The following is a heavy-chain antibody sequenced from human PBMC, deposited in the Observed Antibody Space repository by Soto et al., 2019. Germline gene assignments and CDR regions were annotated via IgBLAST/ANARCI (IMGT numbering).Heavy chain of an antibody. CDR1: GDSVSSNSVV. J-gene: IGHJ4*02. Sequence: QVQLQESGPGLVKPSQTLSLTCAISGDSVSSNSVVWSWIRQSPSRGLEWLGRTYYRSKWYNDXAPSMKXXITINPDTSKNQFSLQLDSVTPEDTAVYYCARGTAVTGLDYWGQGALVTVSS. CDR2: TYYRSKWYN. V-gene: IGHV6-1*01. D-gene: IGHD6-19*01. CDR3: ARGTAVTGLDY.